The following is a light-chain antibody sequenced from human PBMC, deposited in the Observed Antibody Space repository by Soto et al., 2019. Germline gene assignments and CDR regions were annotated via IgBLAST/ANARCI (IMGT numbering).Light chain of an antibody. V-gene: IGKV1-5*02. CDR1: QSVSTR. J-gene: IGKJ1*01. Sequence: DIQMTQSPSSLSASVGDRVTIICRASQSVSTRLAWYQQKPGKAPKVLIYDASSWAGGVPSRFTGSGYGAEFTLTISSLQPDDFATYYCQQYNSAPPTWTFGQGTKVDIK. CDR3: QQYNSAPPTWT. CDR2: DAS.